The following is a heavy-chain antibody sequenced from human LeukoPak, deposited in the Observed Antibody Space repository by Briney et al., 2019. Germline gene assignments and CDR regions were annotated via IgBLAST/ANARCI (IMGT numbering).Heavy chain of an antibody. CDR1: GFIVSSYW. D-gene: IGHD5-12*01. CDR3: ARDRSRSGDDYELDY. V-gene: IGHV3-7*01. CDR2: IKEDGSEK. J-gene: IGHJ4*02. Sequence: GGSLRLSCAASGFIVSSYWMSWVRQAPGKGLEWVANIKEDGSEKHYIDSVKGRFTISRDNAKNSLYLLVNSLRPEDTAVYYCARDRSRSGDDYELDYWGQGTLVTVSS.